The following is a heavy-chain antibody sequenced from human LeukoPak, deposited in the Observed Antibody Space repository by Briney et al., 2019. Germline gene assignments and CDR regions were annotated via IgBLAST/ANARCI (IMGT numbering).Heavy chain of an antibody. CDR2: INHSGST. CDR3: ARHITVVLAAPYYYGMDV. D-gene: IGHD2-2*01. V-gene: IGHV4-34*01. Sequence: SETLSLTCAVYGGSFSGYYWSWIRQPPGKGLEWIGEINHSGSTNYNPSLKSRVTISVDTSKIQFSLKLSSVTAADTAVYYCARHITVVLAAPYYYGMDVWGRGTTVTVSS. J-gene: IGHJ6*02. CDR1: GGSFSGYY.